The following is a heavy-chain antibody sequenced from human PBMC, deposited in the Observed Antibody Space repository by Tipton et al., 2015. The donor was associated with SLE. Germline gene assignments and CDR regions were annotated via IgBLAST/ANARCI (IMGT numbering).Heavy chain of an antibody. J-gene: IGHJ6*03. D-gene: IGHD1-26*01. CDR2: ISSSGSTI. Sequence: SLRLSCAAPGFTFSSYEMNWVRQAPGKGLEWVSYISSSGSTIYYADSVKGRFTISRDNAKNSLYLQMNSLRAEDTALYYCAKESGATNHYYYYMDVWGKGTTVTVSS. CDR1: GFTFSSYE. CDR3: AKESGATNHYYYYMDV. V-gene: IGHV3-48*03.